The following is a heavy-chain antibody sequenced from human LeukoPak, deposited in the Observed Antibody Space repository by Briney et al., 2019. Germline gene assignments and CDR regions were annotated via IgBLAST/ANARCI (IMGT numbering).Heavy chain of an antibody. CDR3: AKLVYWGWAY. CDR1: GFTFSSYG. D-gene: IGHD7-27*01. V-gene: IGHV3-30*02. Sequence: GGSLRLSCAASGFTFSSYGMRWVRPAPRKGRGWGAYIRYDGSNKYYSDSGKGRFTISRDNSKNSLYLQMHSLRAEDTAVYDSAKLVYWGWAYWGQGTLVTVSS. J-gene: IGHJ4*01. CDR2: IRYDGSNK.